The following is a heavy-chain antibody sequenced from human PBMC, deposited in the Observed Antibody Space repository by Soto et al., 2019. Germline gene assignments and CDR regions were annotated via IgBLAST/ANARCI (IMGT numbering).Heavy chain of an antibody. Sequence: GSLRLSCAASGITFSNHALSWVRQAPGKGLEWVSGISGSGTSTYYADSVKGRFTISRDNSKNTLSLQMNSLRADDTSVYYCAKKHGGGISTITSFFDSWGQGTPVTVSS. D-gene: IGHD5-12*01. CDR3: AKKHGGGISTITSFFDS. J-gene: IGHJ4*02. V-gene: IGHV3-23*01. CDR2: ISGSGTST. CDR1: GITFSNHA.